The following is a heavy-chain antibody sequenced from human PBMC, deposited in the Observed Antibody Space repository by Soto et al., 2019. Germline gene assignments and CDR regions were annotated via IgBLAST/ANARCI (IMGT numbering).Heavy chain of an antibody. Sequence: EVQLVESGGGLVKPGGSLRLSCAASGFAFSNYSRHWVRQIPGKGLEWVASISRGSGYIYYSDSVKGRFTISRDNGKNSLFLQMKTLRGEDAAVYYCARESWGLWGQGTLVTVSS. D-gene: IGHD3-16*01. CDR1: GFAFSNYS. V-gene: IGHV3-21*01. J-gene: IGHJ4*02. CDR2: ISRGSGYI. CDR3: ARESWGL.